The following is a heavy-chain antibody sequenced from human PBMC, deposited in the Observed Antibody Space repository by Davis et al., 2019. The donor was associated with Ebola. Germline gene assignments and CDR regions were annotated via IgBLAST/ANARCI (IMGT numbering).Heavy chain of an antibody. CDR3: ARDTFVVGATDDY. J-gene: IGHJ4*02. V-gene: IGHV1-69*04. Sequence: SVQVSCKASANTISTYPIDWVRQAPGQGLEWMGRIIPILGIANYAQKFQGRVTITADKSTSTASMEMSSLRSEDTAVYYCARDTFVVGATDDYWGQGTLVTVSS. CDR1: ANTISTYP. D-gene: IGHD1-26*01. CDR2: IIPILGIA.